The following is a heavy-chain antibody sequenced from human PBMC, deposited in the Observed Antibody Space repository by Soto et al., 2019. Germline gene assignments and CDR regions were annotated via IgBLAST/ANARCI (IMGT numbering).Heavy chain of an antibody. CDR3: ASAIIFSSGGSCYPYYYYGMDV. CDR2: IYHSGST. CDR1: GGSISSGGYS. Sequence: QLQLQESGSGLVKPSQTLSLTCAVSGGSISSGGYSWSWIRQPPGKGLEWIGYIYHSGSTYYNPSLKSRVTISVDRSKNQFSLKLSSVTAADTAVYYCASAIIFSSGGSCYPYYYYGMDVWGQGTTVTVSS. J-gene: IGHJ6*02. D-gene: IGHD2-15*01. V-gene: IGHV4-30-2*01.